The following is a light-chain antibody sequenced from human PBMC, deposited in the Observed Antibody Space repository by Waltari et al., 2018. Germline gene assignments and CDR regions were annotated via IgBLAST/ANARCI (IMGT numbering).Light chain of an antibody. Sequence: EIVLTQSPGTLSLSPGERATLSCRASQSVCSNYLAWYHQKPGQAPRLLIYGASSRATGIPERFSGSGSGTDFTLNILSLEPEDFAVYYCQQYATSPWTSGQGTKVELK. CDR3: QQYATSPWT. J-gene: IGKJ1*01. CDR1: QSVCSNY. CDR2: GAS. V-gene: IGKV3-20*01.